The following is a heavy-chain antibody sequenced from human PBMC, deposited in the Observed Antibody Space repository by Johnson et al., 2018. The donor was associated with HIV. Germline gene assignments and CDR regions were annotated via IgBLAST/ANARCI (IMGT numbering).Heavy chain of an antibody. J-gene: IGHJ3*02. D-gene: IGHD2-2*01. Sequence: QVQLVESGGGLVQPGGSLRLSCAASGFTFSSYAMHWVRQAPGKGLEWVAVIWYNGSNKYYADSVKGRFTISRDDARNTLYLQMNSLRVEDTALYYCAKDGAMAFDIWGQGTLVTVSS. V-gene: IGHV3-30*02. CDR3: AKDGAMAFDI. CDR1: GFTFSSYA. CDR2: IWYNGSNK.